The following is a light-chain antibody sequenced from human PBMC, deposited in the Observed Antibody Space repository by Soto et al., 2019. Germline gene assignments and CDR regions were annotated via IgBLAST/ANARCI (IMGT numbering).Light chain of an antibody. CDR2: AAS. J-gene: IGKJ1*01. CDR1: QGISND. Sequence: DIQMTQSPSSLSASVGDRVTITCRASQGISNDLGWYQQRQGKAPKRLIYAASSLQIGVPSRFSGSESGTEFTLPSSSRQSEEFATYYCRQHNRYPWTFGQRTKLEIK. CDR3: RQHNRYPWT. V-gene: IGKV1-17*01.